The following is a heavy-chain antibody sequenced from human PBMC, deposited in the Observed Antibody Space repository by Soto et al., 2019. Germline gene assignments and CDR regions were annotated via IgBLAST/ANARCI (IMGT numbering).Heavy chain of an antibody. J-gene: IGHJ6*02. CDR3: ARHGIRDYDILTGYYSAGVDYYGMDV. Sequence: QLQLQESGPGLVKPSETLSLTCTVSGGSISSSSYYWGWIRQPPGKGLEWIGSIYYSGSTYYNPSLKSRVTISVDTSKNQFSLKLSSVTAADTAVYYCARHGIRDYDILTGYYSAGVDYYGMDVWGQGTTVTVSS. CDR1: GGSISSSSYY. D-gene: IGHD3-9*01. CDR2: IYYSGST. V-gene: IGHV4-39*01.